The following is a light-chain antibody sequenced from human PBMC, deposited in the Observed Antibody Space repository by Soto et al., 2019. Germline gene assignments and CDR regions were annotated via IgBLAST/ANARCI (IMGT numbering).Light chain of an antibody. CDR3: SSYSATNSVI. CDR1: SSDIGDYAY. V-gene: IGLV2-8*01. CDR2: EVT. Sequence: QSVLTQPPSASGSPGQSVTISCTGTSSDIGDYAYVSWYQQHPGKAPKLIISEVTKRPSGVPDRFSGSKSGNTASLTVSGLHIDDEADYFCSSYSATNSVIFGGGTKVTVL. J-gene: IGLJ2*01.